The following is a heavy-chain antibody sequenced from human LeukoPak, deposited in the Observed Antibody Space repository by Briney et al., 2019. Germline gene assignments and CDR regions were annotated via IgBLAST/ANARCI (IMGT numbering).Heavy chain of an antibody. Sequence: SETLSLTCTVSNGSISISSYYWGWIRQPPGKGLEWIGSIYYSASTYYNPSLKSRVTISVDTSKNQFSLKLSSVTAADTAVYYCARHMSRFLEWYYMDVWGKGTTVTVSS. CDR2: IYYSAST. CDR3: ARHMSRFLEWYYMDV. V-gene: IGHV4-39*01. J-gene: IGHJ6*03. D-gene: IGHD3-3*01. CDR1: NGSISISSYY.